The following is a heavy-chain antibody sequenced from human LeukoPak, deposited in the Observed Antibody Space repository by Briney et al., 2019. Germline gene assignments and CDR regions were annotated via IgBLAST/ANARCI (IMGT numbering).Heavy chain of an antibody. CDR3: ARDVVCSSTSCPAY. CDR2: ISSSSSTI. Sequence: PGGSLRLSCAASGFTFSSYSMNWVRQAPGEGLEWVSYISSSSSTIYYADSVKGRFTISRDNAKNSLNLQMNSLRAEDTAVYYCARDVVCSSTSCPAYWGQGTLVTVSS. CDR1: GFTFSSYS. V-gene: IGHV3-48*01. J-gene: IGHJ4*02. D-gene: IGHD2-2*01.